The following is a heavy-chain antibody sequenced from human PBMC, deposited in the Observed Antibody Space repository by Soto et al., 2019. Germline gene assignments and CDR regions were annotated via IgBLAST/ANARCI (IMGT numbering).Heavy chain of an antibody. CDR1: GGSISDDY. Sequence: SETLSLTCRVSGGSISDDYWSWIRQPPGKRLEWIGYMYKGGSINYNPSLKSRVTFSVDTSKNQFSLKLSSVTAADTAVYYCARSYYDRSGYAVDPWGQGTLVTVS. D-gene: IGHD3-22*01. V-gene: IGHV4-4*09. CDR3: ARSYYDRSGYAVDP. J-gene: IGHJ5*02. CDR2: MYKGGSI.